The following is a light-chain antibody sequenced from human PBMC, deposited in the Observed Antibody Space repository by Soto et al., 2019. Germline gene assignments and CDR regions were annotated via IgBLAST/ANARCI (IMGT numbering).Light chain of an antibody. V-gene: IGKV1-27*01. Sequence: DIQMTQSPSSLSASVGDRVTITCRASQGIIDYLAWYQQKPGKVPKLLIYAASTLQSGVPSRFSGSGSGTDFTLTISSLQPEDVATDYCQKYNSAPQTFGQGTRVEIK. CDR2: AAS. CDR3: QKYNSAPQT. CDR1: QGIIDY. J-gene: IGKJ1*01.